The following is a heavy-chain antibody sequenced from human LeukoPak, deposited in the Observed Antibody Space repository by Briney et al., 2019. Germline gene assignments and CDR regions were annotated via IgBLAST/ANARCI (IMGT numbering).Heavy chain of an antibody. CDR1: GYTFTDHY. CDR2: INPNSGGT. CDR3: ARSRAEIVVVIDNYYYYYYMDV. Sequence: GASVKVSCKTSGYTFTDHYIHWVRQAPGQGLEWMGWINPNSGGTNYAQKFQGRVTMTRDMSTSTVYMELSSLRSEDTAVYYCARSRAEIVVVIDNYYYYYYMDVWGKGTTVTVSS. D-gene: IGHD3-22*01. J-gene: IGHJ6*03. V-gene: IGHV1-2*02.